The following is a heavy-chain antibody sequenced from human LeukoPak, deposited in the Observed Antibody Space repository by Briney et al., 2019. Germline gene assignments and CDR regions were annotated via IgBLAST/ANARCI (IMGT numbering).Heavy chain of an antibody. J-gene: IGHJ4*02. CDR2: IKSKTDGGTT. Sequence: GGSLRLSCAASGFTFSNAWMSWVRQAPGKGLEWVGRIKSKTDGGTTDYAAPVKGRFTISRDDSKNTLYLQMNSLKTEDTAVYYCAKDSHLGGPGYFGHWGQGTLVTVSS. CDR3: AKDSHLGGPGYFGH. V-gene: IGHV3-15*01. CDR1: GFTFSNAW. D-gene: IGHD3-16*01.